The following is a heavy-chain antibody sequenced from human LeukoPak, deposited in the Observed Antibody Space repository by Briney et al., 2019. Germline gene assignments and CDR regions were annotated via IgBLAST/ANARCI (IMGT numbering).Heavy chain of an antibody. D-gene: IGHD2-15*01. CDR2: MSAYNGNT. CDR3: ARASYCSDGSCYSDY. Sequence: ASVKVSCKASGYTFTSYSISWVRQAPGQGPEWMGWMSAYNGNTIYAQKVKGRVTMTTDTSTSTAYMELRSLKSDDTAVYYCARASYCSDGSCYSDYWGQGTLATVSS. CDR1: GYTFTSYS. J-gene: IGHJ4*02. V-gene: IGHV1-18*01.